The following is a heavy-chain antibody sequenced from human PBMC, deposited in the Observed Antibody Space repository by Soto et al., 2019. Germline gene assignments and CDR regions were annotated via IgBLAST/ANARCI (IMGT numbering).Heavy chain of an antibody. CDR3: AKWRGYCSSTSCHIDY. CDR2: ISGSGGST. CDR1: GFTFSSYA. D-gene: IGHD2-2*01. V-gene: IGHV3-23*01. J-gene: IGHJ4*02. Sequence: GGSLRLSCAASGFTFSSYAMSWVRQAPGKGLEWVSAISGSGGSTYYADSVKGRFTISRDNSKNTLYLQMNSLRAEDTAVYYCAKWRGYCSSTSCHIDYWGQGTLVTVSS.